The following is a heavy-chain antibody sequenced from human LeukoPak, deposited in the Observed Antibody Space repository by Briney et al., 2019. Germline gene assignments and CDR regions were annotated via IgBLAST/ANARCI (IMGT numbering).Heavy chain of an antibody. CDR3: ARLQVATIPLDY. J-gene: IGHJ4*02. Sequence: PGGSLRLSCAASGFTFSTYAMTWVRQAPGKGLEWVSSISSSSSYIYYADSVKGRFTISRDNAKNSLYLQMNSLRAEDTAVYYCARLQVATIPLDYWGQGTLVTVSS. D-gene: IGHD5-24*01. CDR2: ISSSSSYI. V-gene: IGHV3-21*01. CDR1: GFTFSTYA.